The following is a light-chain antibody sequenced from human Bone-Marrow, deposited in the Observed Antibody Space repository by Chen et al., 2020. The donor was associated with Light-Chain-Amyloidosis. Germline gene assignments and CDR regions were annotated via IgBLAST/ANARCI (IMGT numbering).Light chain of an antibody. Sequence: QSALTQPASVSGSPGQSITISCTGTSSDVGSYNLVSWYQQHPGKAPKLMIYEGSKLPSGVSNRSSGSKSGNTASLSIPGWQAEHVADDYGCAYAGSSTFVVFGGEAKLTVL. J-gene: IGLJ2*01. V-gene: IGLV2-23*03. CDR1: SSDVGSYNL. CDR2: EGS. CDR3: CAYAGSSTFVV.